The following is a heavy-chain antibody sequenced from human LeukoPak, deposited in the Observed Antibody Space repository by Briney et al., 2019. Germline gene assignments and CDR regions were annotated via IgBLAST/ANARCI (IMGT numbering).Heavy chain of an antibody. D-gene: IGHD3-22*01. J-gene: IGHJ3*02. CDR1: GGSISSGSYY. Sequence: SETLSLTCTVSGGSISSGSYYWSWIRQPAGKGLEWIGRIYTSGSTNYNPSLKSRVTISVDTSKNQFSLKLSSVTAADTAVYYCARARSKRYYYDSSGPGKAFDIWGQGTMVTVSS. CDR2: IYTSGST. V-gene: IGHV4-61*02. CDR3: ARARSKRYYYDSSGPGKAFDI.